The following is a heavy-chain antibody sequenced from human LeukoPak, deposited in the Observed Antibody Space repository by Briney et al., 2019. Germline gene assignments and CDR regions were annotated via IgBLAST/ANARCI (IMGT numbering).Heavy chain of an antibody. V-gene: IGHV1-18*01. CDR2: INAYNGNT. Sequence: ASVKVSCKASGYTFTSYGISWVRQAPGQGLEWMGWINAYNGNTNYAQKLQGRVTMTTDTSTSTAYMELRRLRSEDTAVYYCARCYNHRRGKYFDYWGQGTLVTVSS. D-gene: IGHD1-14*01. CDR3: ARCYNHRRGKYFDY. J-gene: IGHJ4*02. CDR1: GYTFTSYG.